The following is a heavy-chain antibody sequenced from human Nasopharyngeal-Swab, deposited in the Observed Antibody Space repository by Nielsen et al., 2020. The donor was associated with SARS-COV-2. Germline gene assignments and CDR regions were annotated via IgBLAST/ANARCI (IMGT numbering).Heavy chain of an antibody. Sequence: SETLSLTCTVSGGSISSYYWSWIRQPPGKGLEWIGYIYYSGSTNYNPSLKSRVTISVDTSKNQFSLKLSSVTAADTAVYYCARGGDHYDSSGYGVDYWGQGTLVTVSS. CDR2: IYYSGST. CDR3: ARGGDHYDSSGYGVDY. J-gene: IGHJ4*02. CDR1: GGSISSYY. V-gene: IGHV4-59*01. D-gene: IGHD3-22*01.